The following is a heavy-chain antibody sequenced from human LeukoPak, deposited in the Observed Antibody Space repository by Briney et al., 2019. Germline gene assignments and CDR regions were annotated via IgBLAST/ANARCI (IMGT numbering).Heavy chain of an antibody. D-gene: IGHD5-24*01. J-gene: IGHJ4*02. CDR1: GFTFSSYG. Sequence: GGSLRLSCAASGFTFSSYGMHWVRQAPGKGLEWVAVIWYDGSNKYYADSVKGRFTISRDNSKNTLYLQMNSLRAEDTAVYYCARDSEMATMGSLDYWGQGTRVTVSS. CDR3: ARDSEMATMGSLDY. CDR2: IWYDGSNK. V-gene: IGHV3-33*01.